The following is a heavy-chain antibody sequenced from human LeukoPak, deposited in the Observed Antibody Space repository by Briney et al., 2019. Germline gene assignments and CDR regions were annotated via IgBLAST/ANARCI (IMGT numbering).Heavy chain of an antibody. CDR2: ISSNGGST. V-gene: IGHV3-64*01. Sequence: GGSLRLSCAASGFTFSSYAMHWVRQAPGKGLEYVSAISSNGGSTHYANSLKGRFTISRDNSKNTLYLQMGSLRAEDMAVYYCARVYSSSWYSAFDIWGQGTMVTVSS. J-gene: IGHJ3*02. D-gene: IGHD6-13*01. CDR3: ARVYSSSWYSAFDI. CDR1: GFTFSSYA.